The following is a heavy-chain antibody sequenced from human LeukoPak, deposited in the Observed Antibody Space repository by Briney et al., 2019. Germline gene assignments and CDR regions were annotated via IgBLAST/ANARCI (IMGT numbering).Heavy chain of an antibody. J-gene: IGHJ6*03. CDR1: GGSISSYY. CDR2: IYYSGST. Sequence: SETLSLTCTVSGGSISSYYWSWIRQPPGKGLEWIGYIYYSGSTNYNPSLKSRVTISVDTSKNQFSLKLSSVTAADTAVYYCARERRGEMATIGGYYYYMDVWGKGTTVTVSS. V-gene: IGHV4-59*01. CDR3: ARERRGEMATIGGYYYYMDV. D-gene: IGHD5-24*01.